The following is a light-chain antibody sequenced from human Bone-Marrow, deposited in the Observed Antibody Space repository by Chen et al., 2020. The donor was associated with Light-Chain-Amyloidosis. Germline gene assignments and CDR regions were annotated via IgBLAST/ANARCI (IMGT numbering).Light chain of an antibody. CDR2: RDT. Sequence: SYEHTQPPSVSVSPGQTARITCSGDDLPTKYAYWYQQKPGQAPVLVIHRDTERPSGISERFSGSSSGTTATLTISGVQAEDEADYHCQSADSSGTYEVIFGGGTKLTVL. V-gene: IGLV3-25*03. CDR3: QSADSSGTYEVI. CDR1: DLPTKY. J-gene: IGLJ2*01.